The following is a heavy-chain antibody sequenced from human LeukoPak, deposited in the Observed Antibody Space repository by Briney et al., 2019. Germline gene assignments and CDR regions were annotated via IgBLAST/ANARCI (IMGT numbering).Heavy chain of an antibody. CDR3: ARLITGTTTAFDI. CDR2: VYTSGST. V-gene: IGHV4-4*07. D-gene: IGHD1-7*01. Sequence: NASETLSLTCSVSGGSISGYYWTWIRQPAGKGLEWIGRVYTSGSTHYNPSLKTRLTVSVDTSKNQSSLKLSSVTAADTAVYYCARLITGTTTAFDIWGQGTMVTVSS. J-gene: IGHJ3*02. CDR1: GGSISGYY.